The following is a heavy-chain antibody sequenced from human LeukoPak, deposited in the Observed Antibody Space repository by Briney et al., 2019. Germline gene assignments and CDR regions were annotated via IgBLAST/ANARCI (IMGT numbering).Heavy chain of an antibody. V-gene: IGHV1-18*01. Sequence: ASVKVSCKASGYTFTSYGISWVRQVPGQGLEWMGGTNPSTGGTKSAQQFEGRVTMTMDTSNTTGYLELRSLRLDDTATYYCARGGAFCSITTCHEFDHWGQGTLVIVSS. CDR2: TNPSTGGT. D-gene: IGHD2-2*01. CDR1: GYTFTSYG. J-gene: IGHJ4*02. CDR3: ARGGAFCSITTCHEFDH.